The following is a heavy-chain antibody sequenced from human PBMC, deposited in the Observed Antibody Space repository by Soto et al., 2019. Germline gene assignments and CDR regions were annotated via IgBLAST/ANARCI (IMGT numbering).Heavy chain of an antibody. CDR3: ARHHSQIGLLWFGESNWFDP. CDR2: IDPSDSYT. Sequence: PGESLKISCKGSGYSFTSYWISWVRQMPGKGLEWMGRIDPSDSYTNYSPSFQGHVTISADKSISTAYLQWSSLKASDTAMYYCARHHSQIGLLWFGESNWFDPWGQGTLVTVSS. J-gene: IGHJ5*02. V-gene: IGHV5-10-1*01. D-gene: IGHD3-10*01. CDR1: GYSFTSYW.